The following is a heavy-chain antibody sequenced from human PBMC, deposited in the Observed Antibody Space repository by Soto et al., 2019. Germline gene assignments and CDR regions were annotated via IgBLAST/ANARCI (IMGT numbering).Heavy chain of an antibody. D-gene: IGHD4-17*01. CDR2: IWYDGSEK. CDR1: GFTFRDNG. J-gene: IGHJ4*02. CDR3: VREGPVHGDLDY. V-gene: IGHV3-33*01. Sequence: GGSLRLSCAASGFTFRDNGMHWVRQAPGKGLQWVSLIWYDGSEKYYADSVKGRFTISRDNSKNMLYLHMDSLRADDTALYYCVREGPVHGDLDYWGQGTLVTVSS.